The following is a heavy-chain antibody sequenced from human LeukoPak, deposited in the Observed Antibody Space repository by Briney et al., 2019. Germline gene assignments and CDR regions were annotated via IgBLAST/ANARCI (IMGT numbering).Heavy chain of an antibody. CDR3: ARVWEEGYYGSGSYVSWFDP. Sequence: GVSVKVSCKASGGTFSSYAISWVRQAPGQGLEWMGGIIPIFGTVNYAQKFQGRVTITTDESTSTAYMELSSLRSEDTAVYYCARVWEEGYYGSGSYVSWFDPWGQGTLVTVSS. CDR1: GGTFSSYA. CDR2: IIPIFGTV. V-gene: IGHV1-69*05. J-gene: IGHJ5*02. D-gene: IGHD3-10*01.